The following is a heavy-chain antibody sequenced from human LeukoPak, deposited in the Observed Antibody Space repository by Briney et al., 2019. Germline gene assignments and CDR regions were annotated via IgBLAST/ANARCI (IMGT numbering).Heavy chain of an antibody. D-gene: IGHD2-8*01. Sequence: PGGSLRLSCAASGFTFSTYAMAWVRQPPGKGLEWVSSVSDSGGDTYYTDSVKGRFTFSRDNTKNTLFLQMKRVRAEDADAYFCVKRTSDPCRDGGCWYDSWGQGTLGTVS. CDR1: GFTFSTYA. J-gene: IGHJ5*01. V-gene: IGHV3-23*01. CDR3: VKRTSDPCRDGGCWYDS. CDR2: VSDSGGDT.